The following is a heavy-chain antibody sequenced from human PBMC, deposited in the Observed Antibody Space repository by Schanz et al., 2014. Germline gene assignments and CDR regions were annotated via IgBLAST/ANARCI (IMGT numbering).Heavy chain of an antibody. Sequence: QVQLQESGPGLVKPSQTLSLTCSVSGGSISSGSYYWNWIRQPAGKGLEWIGRVYTSGSTNYNPSLKSRAPISLDPPKTQFPLKLRSVTAADTAVYYCARGGARRFPVVPDAIQGLRGHYYYYYLDVWGKGTTVTASS. CDR1: GGSISSGSYY. J-gene: IGHJ6*03. V-gene: IGHV4-61*02. D-gene: IGHD2-2*02. CDR3: ARGGARRFPVVPDAIQGLRGHYYYYYLDV. CDR2: VYTSGST.